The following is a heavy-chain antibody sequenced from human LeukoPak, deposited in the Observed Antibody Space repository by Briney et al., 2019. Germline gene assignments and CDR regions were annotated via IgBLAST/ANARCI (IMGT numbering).Heavy chain of an antibody. CDR2: INTNTGNP. CDR1: GYTFTSYA. V-gene: IGHV7-4-1*02. J-gene: IGHJ6*03. CDR3: ARGETSIYCGGDCYLPSDLYYYYMDV. D-gene: IGHD2-21*02. Sequence: ASVKVSCKASGYTFTSYAMNWVRQAPGQGLEWMGWINTNTGNPTYAQGFTGRFVFSLDTSVSTAYLQISSLKAEDTAVYYCARGETSIYCGGDCYLPSDLYYYYMDVWGKGTTVTVSS.